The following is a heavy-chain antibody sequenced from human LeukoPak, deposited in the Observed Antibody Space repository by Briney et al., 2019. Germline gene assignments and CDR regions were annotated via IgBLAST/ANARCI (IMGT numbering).Heavy chain of an antibody. J-gene: IGHJ5*02. CDR2: IIAIFGTA. Sequence: SVKVSCKASGGTFSSYAISWVRRAPGQGLEWMGGIIAIFGTANYAQKFQGRVTITADESTSTAYMELSSLRSEDTAVYYCATLVPAARWFDPWGQGTLVTVSS. D-gene: IGHD2-2*01. V-gene: IGHV1-69*01. CDR3: ATLVPAARWFDP. CDR1: GGTFSSYA.